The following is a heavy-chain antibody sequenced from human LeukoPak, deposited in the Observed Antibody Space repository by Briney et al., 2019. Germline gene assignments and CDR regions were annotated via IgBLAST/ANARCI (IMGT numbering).Heavy chain of an antibody. CDR1: GYTFTSYD. D-gene: IGHD1-26*01. V-gene: IGHV1-8*03. CDR3: ARTSKEWDLYYFDY. J-gene: IGHJ4*02. Sequence: ASVKVSCKASGYTFTSYDINWVRQAPGQGLEWMRWMNPNSGNTGYAQKFQGRVTITRNTSISTAYMELSSLRSEDTAVYYCARTSKEWDLYYFDYWGQGTLVTVSS. CDR2: MNPNSGNT.